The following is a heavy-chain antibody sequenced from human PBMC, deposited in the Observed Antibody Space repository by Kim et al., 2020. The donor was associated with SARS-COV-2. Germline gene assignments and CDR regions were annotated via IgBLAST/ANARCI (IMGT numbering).Heavy chain of an antibody. J-gene: IGHJ4*02. D-gene: IGHD3-10*01. CDR1: GFTFSSYG. Sequence: GGSLRLSCAASGFTFSSYGMHWVRQAPGKGLEWVAVISYDGSNKYYADSVKGRFTISRETSKNTLYLQMNSLRAEDTAVYYCAKGWDGSGSYHFDYWGQGTLVTVSS. CDR3: AKGWDGSGSYHFDY. CDR2: ISYDGSNK. V-gene: IGHV3-30*18.